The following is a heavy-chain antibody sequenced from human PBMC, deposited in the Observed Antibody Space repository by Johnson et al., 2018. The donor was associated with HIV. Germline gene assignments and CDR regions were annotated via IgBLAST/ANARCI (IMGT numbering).Heavy chain of an antibody. CDR3: ARDLVSLEDAFDI. Sequence: QVLLVESGGGLVKPGGSLRLSCAASGITFSDYYMSWVRQAPGKGLEWVAVISYDGSNKYYADSVKGRFTISRDNSKNTLYLQMNSLRAEDTAVYYCARDLVSLEDAFDIWGQGTMVTVSS. V-gene: IGHV3-30*03. D-gene: IGHD3-16*02. CDR1: GITFSDYY. J-gene: IGHJ3*02. CDR2: ISYDGSNK.